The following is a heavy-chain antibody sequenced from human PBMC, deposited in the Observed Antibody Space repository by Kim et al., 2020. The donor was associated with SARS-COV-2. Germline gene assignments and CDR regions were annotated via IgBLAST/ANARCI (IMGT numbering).Heavy chain of an antibody. CDR2: INAGNGNT. J-gene: IGHJ6*02. V-gene: IGHV1-3*01. CDR1: GYTFTSYA. D-gene: IGHD4-17*01. CDR3: ARYGDSERYYYYGMDV. Sequence: ASVKVSCKASGYTFTSYAMHWVRQAPGQRLEWMGWINAGNGNTKYSQKFQGRVTITRDTSASTAYMELSSLRSEDTAVYYCARYGDSERYYYYGMDVWGQGTTVTVSS.